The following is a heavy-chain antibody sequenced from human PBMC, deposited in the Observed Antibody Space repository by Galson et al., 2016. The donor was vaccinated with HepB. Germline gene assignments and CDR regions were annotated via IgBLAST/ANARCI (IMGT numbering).Heavy chain of an antibody. V-gene: IGHV4-59*01. CDR3: TGESGSGSYVYLDS. CDR2: IYYSGST. CDR1: GGSITDYY. Sequence: ETLSLTCTVSGGSITDYYWNWIRQPPGKGLEWIGYIYYSGSTNYNPSLRSRVTISVDMSKNQFYLNLTSVTSADTAVYYCTGESGSGSYVYLDSWGRGALVTVSS. D-gene: IGHD3-10*01. J-gene: IGHJ4*02.